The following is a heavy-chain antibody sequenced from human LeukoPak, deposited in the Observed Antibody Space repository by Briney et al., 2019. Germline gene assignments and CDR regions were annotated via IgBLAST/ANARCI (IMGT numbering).Heavy chain of an antibody. J-gene: IGHJ6*02. CDR3: ARGSGALYYGMDV. V-gene: IGHV4-59*01. Sequence: SETLSLTCTVPSVSIRSYYWSWIRQPPGEGLEWIGYINFSGTTNYNPSLKSRVTISADTSKDQFSLKFTSVTAADTAVYYCARGSGALYYGMDVWGQGTTVTVSS. CDR1: SVSIRSYY. CDR2: INFSGTT. D-gene: IGHD3-10*01.